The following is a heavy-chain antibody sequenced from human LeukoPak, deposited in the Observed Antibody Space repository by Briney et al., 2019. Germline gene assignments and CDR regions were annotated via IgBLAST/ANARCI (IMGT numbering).Heavy chain of an antibody. V-gene: IGHV3-21*01. Sequence: GGALRLSCAASGFTFSSYIMNRVRAAPEKGLGWVSSISCSSMYIFYADSVKGRFTISRDNAKNSLYLQMNSLRAEDTAVYYCASPRYDFWSGPTPIFDYWGQGTLVTVSS. CDR1: GFTFSSYI. CDR2: ISCSSMYI. J-gene: IGHJ4*02. CDR3: ASPRYDFWSGPTPIFDY. D-gene: IGHD3-3*01.